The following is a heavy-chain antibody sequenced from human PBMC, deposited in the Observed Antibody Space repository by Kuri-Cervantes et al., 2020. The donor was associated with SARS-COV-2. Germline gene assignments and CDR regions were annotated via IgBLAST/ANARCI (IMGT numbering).Heavy chain of an antibody. CDR1: GFTFSSYA. CDR3: ARDRINDFDI. Sequence: LSLTCAASGFTFSSYAMSWVRQAPGKGLEWVSAISGSGGSTYYADSVKGRFTISRDNAKNSLYLQMNSLRAEDTAVYYCARDRINDFDIWGQGTMVTVSS. J-gene: IGHJ3*02. CDR2: ISGSGGST. D-gene: IGHD2-15*01. V-gene: IGHV3-23*01.